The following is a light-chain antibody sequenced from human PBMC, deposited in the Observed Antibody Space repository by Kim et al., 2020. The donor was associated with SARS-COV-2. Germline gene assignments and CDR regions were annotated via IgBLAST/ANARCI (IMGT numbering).Light chain of an antibody. Sequence: APGQTARITWEANNMETKSVHWYQQRPGQAPVLVIYYDTHRPSGIPDRFSGSNSANTATLTISRVEAGDEADYFCHLWDKTGDHYVFGSGTKVTVL. CDR1: NMETKS. J-gene: IGLJ1*01. CDR3: HLWDKTGDHYV. CDR2: YDT. V-gene: IGLV3-21*04.